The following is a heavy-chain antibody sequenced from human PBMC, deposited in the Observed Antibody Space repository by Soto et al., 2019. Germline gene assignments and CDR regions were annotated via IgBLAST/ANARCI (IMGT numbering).Heavy chain of an antibody. CDR2: IYYSGST. V-gene: IGHV4-39*01. CDR1: GGSISSSSYY. Sequence: TSETLSLTCTVSGGSISSSSYYWGWIRQPPGKGLEWIGSIYYSGSTYYNPSLKSRVTISVDTSKNQFSLKLSSVTAADTAVYYCARLPRRGYSSSWYLWGQGTLVTVSS. CDR3: ARLPRRGYSSSWYL. J-gene: IGHJ4*02. D-gene: IGHD6-13*01.